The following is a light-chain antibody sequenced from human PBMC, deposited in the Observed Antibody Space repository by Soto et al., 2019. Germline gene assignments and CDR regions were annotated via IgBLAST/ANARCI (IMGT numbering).Light chain of an antibody. Sequence: DIQMTQSPSTLSASVVDRVTITCRASQSISSWLAWYQQKPGKAPKLLIYDASSLESGVPSRFSGSGSGTEFTLTISSLQPDDFATYYCQQYNILSTFGQGTKVDIK. CDR3: QQYNILST. CDR1: QSISSW. V-gene: IGKV1-5*01. J-gene: IGKJ1*01. CDR2: DAS.